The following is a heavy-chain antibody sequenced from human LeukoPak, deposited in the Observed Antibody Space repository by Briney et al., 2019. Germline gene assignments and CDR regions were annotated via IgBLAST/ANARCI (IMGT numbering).Heavy chain of an antibody. Sequence: PGGSLRLSCAASGFTFSSYWMSWVRQAPGKGLEWVANIKQDGSEKYYVDSVKGRFTISRDNAKNSLYLQMNSLRAEDTAVYYCARERFTIFGVVIYNYWGQGTLVTVSS. CDR2: IKQDGSEK. CDR3: ARERFTIFGVVIYNY. D-gene: IGHD3-3*01. J-gene: IGHJ4*02. V-gene: IGHV3-7*01. CDR1: GFTFSSYW.